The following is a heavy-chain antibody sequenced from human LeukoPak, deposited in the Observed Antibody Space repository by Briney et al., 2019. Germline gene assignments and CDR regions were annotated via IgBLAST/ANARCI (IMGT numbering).Heavy chain of an antibody. CDR3: ARGNQWLHAFDI. V-gene: IGHV1-69*05. CDR1: GGTFSSYA. D-gene: IGHD6-19*01. CDR2: IIPIFGTA. J-gene: IGHJ3*02. Sequence: SVKVSCKASGGTFSSYAISWVRQAPGQGLEWMGGIIPIFGTANYAQKFQGRVTMTRNTSISTAYMELSSLRSEDTAVYYCARGNQWLHAFDIWGQGTMVTVSS.